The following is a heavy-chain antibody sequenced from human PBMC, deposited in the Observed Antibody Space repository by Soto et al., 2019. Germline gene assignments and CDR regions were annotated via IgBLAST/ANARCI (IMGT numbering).Heavy chain of an antibody. V-gene: IGHV1-18*01. Sequence: VSVKVSCKASGYTFTSYGISWVRLAPGQGLEWMGWISAYNGNTNYAQRLQGRVTMATDTSTSTAYMELRSLRSDDTAVYYCARDQASGRFGELEDYYYMDVWGKGTTVTVSS. J-gene: IGHJ6*03. CDR1: GYTFTSYG. D-gene: IGHD3-10*01. CDR2: ISAYNGNT. CDR3: ARDQASGRFGELEDYYYMDV.